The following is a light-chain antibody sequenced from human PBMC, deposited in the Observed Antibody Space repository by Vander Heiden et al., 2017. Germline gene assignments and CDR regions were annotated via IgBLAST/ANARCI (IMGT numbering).Light chain of an antibody. CDR3: QQYNRMGT. J-gene: IGKJ1*01. V-gene: IGKV1-5*03. Sequence: DIQMTRSPSTLSASVGDRVTITCRASQSISSWLAWYQQKPGKAPKLLIYKASSLESGVPSRFSGSGSGTEFTLTISSLQPDDFATYYCQQYNRMGTFGQGTKVEIK. CDR2: KAS. CDR1: QSISSW.